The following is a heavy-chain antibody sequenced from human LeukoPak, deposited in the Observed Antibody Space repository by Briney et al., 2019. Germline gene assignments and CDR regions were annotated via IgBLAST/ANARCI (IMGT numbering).Heavy chain of an antibody. Sequence: SETLSLTCAVSGGSITSGGYSWNWIRQPPGKGLEWIGYIYHSGSTYYSPSLKSRVTISVDRSKNQFSLKLTSVTAADTAVYYCAGTTHGGRKGNWFDPWGQGTLVTVSS. J-gene: IGHJ5*02. CDR1: GGSITSGGYS. D-gene: IGHD4-23*01. V-gene: IGHV4-30-2*01. CDR2: IYHSGST. CDR3: AGTTHGGRKGNWFDP.